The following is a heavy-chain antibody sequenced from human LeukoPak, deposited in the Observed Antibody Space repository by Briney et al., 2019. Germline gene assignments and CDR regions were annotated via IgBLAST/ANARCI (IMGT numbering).Heavy chain of an antibody. V-gene: IGHV1-69*13. CDR3: ARAIVGATRRPYYYGMDV. J-gene: IGHJ6*02. CDR2: IIPIVGTA. Sequence: ASVKVSCKASGGTFSSYAISWVRQAPGQGLEWMGGIIPIVGTANYAQKFQGRVTITADESTSTAYMELSSLRSEDTAVYYCARAIVGATRRPYYYGMDVWGQGTTVTVSS. D-gene: IGHD1-26*01. CDR1: GGTFSSYA.